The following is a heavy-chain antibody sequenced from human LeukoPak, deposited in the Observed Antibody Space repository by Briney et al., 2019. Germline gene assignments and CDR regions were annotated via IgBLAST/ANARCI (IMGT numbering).Heavy chain of an antibody. V-gene: IGHV3-30*02. Sequence: GGSLRLSCAASGFTFSSYGMHWVRQAPGKGLEWVAFIRYDGSNKYYADSVKGRFTISRDNSKNTLYLQMNSLRAEDTAAYYCAKEGKQSSYCMDVWGKGTTVTVSS. CDR2: IRYDGSNK. J-gene: IGHJ6*03. CDR3: AKEGKQSSYCMDV. D-gene: IGHD3-10*01. CDR1: GFTFSSYG.